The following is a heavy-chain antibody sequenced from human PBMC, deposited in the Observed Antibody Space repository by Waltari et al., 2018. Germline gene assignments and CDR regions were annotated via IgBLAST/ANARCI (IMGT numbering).Heavy chain of an antibody. CDR2: IYYSGST. Sequence: QLQLQESGPGLVKPSETLSLTCTVSGGSISSSSYYWGWIRQPPGKGLEWIGSIYYSGSTYYNPSLKSRVTISVDTSKNQFSLKLSSVTAADTAVYYCARLDHYDFWSGYYYFDYWGQGTLVTVSS. CDR1: GGSISSSSYY. J-gene: IGHJ4*02. D-gene: IGHD3-3*01. V-gene: IGHV4-39*01. CDR3: ARLDHYDFWSGYYYFDY.